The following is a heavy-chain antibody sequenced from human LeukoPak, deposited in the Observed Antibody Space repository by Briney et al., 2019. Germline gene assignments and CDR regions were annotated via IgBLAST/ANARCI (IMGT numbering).Heavy chain of an antibody. J-gene: IGHJ3*02. D-gene: IGHD3-3*01. CDR2: MNPNSGNT. V-gene: IGHV1-8*01. CDR1: GYTFTSYD. CDR3: ARSGDYDFWSGRTDAFDI. Sequence: GASVKVSCKASGYTFTSYDINWVRQATGQGLEWMGWMNPNSGNTGYAQKFQGRVTMTRNTSISTAYMELSSLRSEDTAVYYCARSGDYDFWSGRTDAFDISRQGTMVTVSS.